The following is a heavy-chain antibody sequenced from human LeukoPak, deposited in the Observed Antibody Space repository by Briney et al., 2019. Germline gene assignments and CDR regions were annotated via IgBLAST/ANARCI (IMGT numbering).Heavy chain of an antibody. CDR1: GYTFTSYD. D-gene: IGHD1-14*01. CDR3: ARTLPGGVVDY. CDR2: MNPNSANT. Sequence: GAPVKVSCKASGYTFTSYDINWVRQATGQGLEWMGWMNPNSANTGYAQKFQGRVTITRDTSKSTAYMELSSLRSGDTAVYYCARTLPGGVVDYWGQGTLVTVSS. V-gene: IGHV1-8*03. J-gene: IGHJ4*02.